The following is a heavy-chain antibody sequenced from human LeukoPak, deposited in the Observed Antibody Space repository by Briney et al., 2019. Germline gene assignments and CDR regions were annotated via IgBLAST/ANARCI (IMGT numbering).Heavy chain of an antibody. D-gene: IGHD6-19*01. J-gene: IGHJ6*03. Sequence: GASVKVSCKASGYTFTSYGISWVRQAPGQGLEWMGWISAYNGNTNYAQKLQGRVTITRNTSISTAYMELSSLRSEDTAVYYCARGSSAPPYYYYYYMDVWGKGTTVTVSS. V-gene: IGHV1-18*01. CDR2: ISAYNGNT. CDR1: GYTFTSYG. CDR3: ARGSSAPPYYYYYYMDV.